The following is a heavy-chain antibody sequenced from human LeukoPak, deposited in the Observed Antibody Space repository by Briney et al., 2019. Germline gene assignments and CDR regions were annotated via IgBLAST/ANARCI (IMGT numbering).Heavy chain of an antibody. D-gene: IGHD5-24*01. J-gene: IGHJ3*02. CDR3: AGDAATGGTGYTNAFDI. Sequence: PSQTLSLTCAISGDSVSSNSAAWNWIRQSPSRGLGWLGRTYYRSKWYSDYAVSVKGRITVHPDTSKNQFSLQLNSVTPEDTAVYYCAGDAATGGTGYTNAFDIWGQGTMVTVSS. V-gene: IGHV6-1*01. CDR2: TYYRSKWYS. CDR1: GDSVSSNSAA.